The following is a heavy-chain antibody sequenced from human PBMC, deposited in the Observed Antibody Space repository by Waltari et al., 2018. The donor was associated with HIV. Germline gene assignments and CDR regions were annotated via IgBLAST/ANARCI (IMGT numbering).Heavy chain of an antibody. D-gene: IGHD4-17*01. Sequence: QVQLVQSGAEVKKPGASVKVSCTASGYTFTDYYIYWVRQAPGQGLEWKGRNNLNSGVTNCAQKFHGRVIMTRDTSNSTAYMELSRLRSDDTAVYYCARVVNYGDNSVYYGMDVWGQGTTVTVSS. CDR2: NNLNSGVT. CDR1: GYTFTDYY. J-gene: IGHJ6*02. V-gene: IGHV1-2*06. CDR3: ARVVNYGDNSVYYGMDV.